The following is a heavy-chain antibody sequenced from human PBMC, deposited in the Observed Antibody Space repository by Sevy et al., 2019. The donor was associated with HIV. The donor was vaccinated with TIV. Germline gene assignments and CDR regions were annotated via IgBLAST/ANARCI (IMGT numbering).Heavy chain of an antibody. V-gene: IGHV1-24*01. CDR2: FDPEDGET. D-gene: IGHD3-16*01. CDR3: ATGGAFDI. J-gene: IGHJ3*02. Sequence: ASVKVSCKVSGYTLTELSMHWVRQAPGKGLEWMGGFDPEDGETIYAQKFQGRVTTTEYTSTDTAYMELSSLRSEDTAVYYCATGGAFDIWGQGTMVTVSS. CDR1: GYTLTELS.